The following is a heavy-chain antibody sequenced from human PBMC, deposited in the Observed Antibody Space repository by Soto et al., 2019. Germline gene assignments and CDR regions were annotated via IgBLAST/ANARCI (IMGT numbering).Heavy chain of an antibody. CDR2: IKQDGSEK. CDR3: ARGYSGYDLYYFDY. D-gene: IGHD5-12*01. Sequence: GRALRLSCAASGFTFSSYWMSWVRQAPGKGLEWVANIKQDGSEKYYVDSVKGRFTISRDNAKNSLYLQMNSLRAEDTAVYYCARGYSGYDLYYFDYWGQGTLVTVSS. V-gene: IGHV3-7*05. J-gene: IGHJ4*02. CDR1: GFTFSSYW.